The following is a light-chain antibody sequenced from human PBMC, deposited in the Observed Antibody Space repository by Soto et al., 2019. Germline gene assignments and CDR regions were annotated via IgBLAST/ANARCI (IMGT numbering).Light chain of an antibody. CDR3: FSYTANDNWV. CDR1: NSDVGRYNS. CDR2: AVR. J-gene: IGLJ3*02. Sequence: QSVLTQPHSVSGSPGQSVTISCTGTNSDVGRYNSVSWYQQLPGKAPKIIISAVRQRPSGVPDRFSGSKSGNTASLTISGHQADDEADYFCFSYTANDNWVFGGGTKVTVL. V-gene: IGLV2-11*01.